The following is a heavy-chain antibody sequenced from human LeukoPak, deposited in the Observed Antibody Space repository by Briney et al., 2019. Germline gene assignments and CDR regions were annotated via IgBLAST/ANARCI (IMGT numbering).Heavy chain of an antibody. CDR3: ARAPLSYDILTGYPSPYNYYGMDV. CDR1: GGFVTTYY. D-gene: IGHD3-9*01. CDR2: VYTSGST. Sequence: SETLSLTCAVSGGFVTTYYWSWIRQSAGKGLEWIGRVYTSGSTYYNPSLKRRVTMSVDTSKNQFSLRLSSVTAADTAVYYCARAPLSYDILTGYPSPYNYYGMDVWGQGTTVTVSS. J-gene: IGHJ6*02. V-gene: IGHV4-4*07.